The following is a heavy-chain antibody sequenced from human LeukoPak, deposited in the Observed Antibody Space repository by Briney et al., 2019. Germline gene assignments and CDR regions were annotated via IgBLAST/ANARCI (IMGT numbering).Heavy chain of an antibody. D-gene: IGHD4-17*01. CDR2: IYYSGST. CDR1: GGSFSGYY. J-gene: IGHJ4*02. Sequence: SETLSLTCAVYGGSFSGYYWSWIRQPPGKGLEWLGYIYYSGSTNCNPSLKSRVTISVDTSKNQFSLKLSSVTAADTAVYYCARVIYNGDYVFDYWGQGTLVTVSS. V-gene: IGHV4-59*01. CDR3: ARVIYNGDYVFDY.